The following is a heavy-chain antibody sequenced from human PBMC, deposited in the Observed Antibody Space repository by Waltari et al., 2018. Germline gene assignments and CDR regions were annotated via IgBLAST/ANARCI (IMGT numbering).Heavy chain of an antibody. CDR3: ARGDTNYDSSGYYYFDY. Sequence: QVQLQESGPGLVTPSQTLALTCTVSGGSISGGSYYWGWLRQPAGKGMEWIGYIYTSGSTNYNPSLKSRVTISVDTSQNQFSLKLSSVTAADTAVYYCARGDTNYDSSGYYYFDYWGQGTLVTVSS. D-gene: IGHD3-22*01. V-gene: IGHV4-61*09. CDR2: IYTSGST. J-gene: IGHJ4*02. CDR1: GGSISGGSYY.